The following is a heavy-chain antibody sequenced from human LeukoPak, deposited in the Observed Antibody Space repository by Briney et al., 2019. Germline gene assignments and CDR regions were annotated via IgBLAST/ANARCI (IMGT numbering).Heavy chain of an antibody. D-gene: IGHD5-24*01. J-gene: IGHJ3*02. CDR1: GYTFTSYG. Sequence: ASVKVSCKASGYTFTSYGISWVRQAPGQGLEWMGWISAYNGNTNYAQKLQGRVTMTTDTSTSTAYMELRSLRSDDTAVYYCARVYCRDGYNCAFDIWGQGTMVTVSS. CDR2: ISAYNGNT. CDR3: ARVYCRDGYNCAFDI. V-gene: IGHV1-18*01.